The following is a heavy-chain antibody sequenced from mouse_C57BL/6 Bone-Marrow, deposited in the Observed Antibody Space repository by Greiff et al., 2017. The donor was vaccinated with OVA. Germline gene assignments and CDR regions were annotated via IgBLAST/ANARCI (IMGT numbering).Heavy chain of an antibody. CDR1: GYSITSGYY. Sequence: VQLKESGPGLVKPSQSLSLTCSVTGYSITSGYYWNWIRQFPGNKLEWMGYISYDGSNNYNPSLKNRISITRDTSKNQFFLKLNSVTTEDTATYYCARSDGGYFDYWGQGTTLTVSS. J-gene: IGHJ2*01. CDR2: ISYDGSN. CDR3: ARSDGGYFDY. V-gene: IGHV3-6*01. D-gene: IGHD1-1*02.